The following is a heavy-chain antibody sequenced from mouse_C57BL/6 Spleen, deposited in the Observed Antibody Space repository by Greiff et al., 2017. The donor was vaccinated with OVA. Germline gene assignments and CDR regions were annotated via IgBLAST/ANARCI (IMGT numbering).Heavy chain of an antibody. Sequence: VQLQQSGPELVKPGASVKISCKASGYTFTDYYMNWVKQSHGKSLEWIGDINPNNGGTSYNQKFKGKATLTVDKSSSTAYMELRSLTSEDSAVYYCARGGGYYLGYWGQGTTLTVSS. J-gene: IGHJ2*01. V-gene: IGHV1-26*01. CDR2: INPNNGGT. CDR3: ARGGGYYLGY. D-gene: IGHD1-1*02. CDR1: GYTFTDYY.